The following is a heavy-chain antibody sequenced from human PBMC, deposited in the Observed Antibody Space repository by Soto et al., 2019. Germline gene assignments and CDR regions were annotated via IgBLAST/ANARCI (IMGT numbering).Heavy chain of an antibody. CDR3: ARHVAQGDGIAVASDY. CDR2: ISAYNGNT. D-gene: IGHD6-19*01. V-gene: IGHV1-18*01. CDR1: GYTFTSYS. J-gene: IGHJ4*02. Sequence: QVQLVQSGAEVKKPGASVKVSCKASGYTFTSYSISWVRQAPGQGLEWMGWISAYNGNTNYAQKLQGRVTMTTDTSTSTAYMELRSLRSDDTAVYCGARHVAQGDGIAVASDYWGQGTLGTVSS.